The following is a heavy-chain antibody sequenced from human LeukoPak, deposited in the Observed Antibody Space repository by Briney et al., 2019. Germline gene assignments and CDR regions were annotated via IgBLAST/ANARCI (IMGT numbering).Heavy chain of an antibody. CDR2: ISDTNTYV. J-gene: IGHJ6*03. D-gene: IGHD2-15*01. Sequence: GGSLRLSCAASGFTFSSYTMHWVRQAPGKGLEWVASISDTNTYVDYIDSVKGRFTISRDNAMKSLYLQMNSLRAEDTAVYLCARDSVSVDCSDGNCYYDFHYYYMDVWGKGTAVTVSS. CDR3: ARDSVSVDCSDGNCYYDFHYYYMDV. CDR1: GFTFSSYT. V-gene: IGHV3-21*01.